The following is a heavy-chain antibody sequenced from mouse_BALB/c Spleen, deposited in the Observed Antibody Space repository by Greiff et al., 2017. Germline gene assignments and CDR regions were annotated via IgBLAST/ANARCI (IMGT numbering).Heavy chain of an antibody. V-gene: IGHV5-12-1*01. CDR1: GFAFSSYD. Sequence: EVQLVESGGGLVKPGGSLKLSCAASGFAFSSYDMSWVRQTPEKRLEWVAYISSGGGSTYYPDTVKGRFTISRDNAKNTLYLQMSSLKSEDTAMYYCARQEGGYDYFDYWGQGTTLTVSS. J-gene: IGHJ2*01. CDR2: ISSGGGST. CDR3: ARQEGGYDYFDY. D-gene: IGHD2-2*01.